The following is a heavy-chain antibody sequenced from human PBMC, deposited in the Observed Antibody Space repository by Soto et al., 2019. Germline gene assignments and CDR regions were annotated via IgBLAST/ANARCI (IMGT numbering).Heavy chain of an antibody. D-gene: IGHD5-12*01. J-gene: IGHJ4*02. Sequence: GGSLRLSCAASGFTFSSYGMHWVRQAPGKGLEWVAVISYDGSNKYYADSVKGRFTISRDNSKNTLYLQMNSLRAEDTAVYYCAKAVEMATIIGYWGQGTLVTVSS. CDR2: ISYDGSNK. CDR3: AKAVEMATIIGY. V-gene: IGHV3-30*18. CDR1: GFTFSSYG.